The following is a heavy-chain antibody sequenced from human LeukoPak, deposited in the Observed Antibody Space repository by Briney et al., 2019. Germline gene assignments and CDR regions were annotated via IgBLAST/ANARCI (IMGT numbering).Heavy chain of an antibody. D-gene: IGHD3-10*01. CDR1: GGSISSTSYC. Sequence: KPSETLSLTCTVSGGSISSTSYCWGWIRQPPGKGLEWIGSIYYSGSTYYNPSLKSRVTISVDTSKNQFSLKLNSVTAADTAVYYCARPTDYGSGSYYNVYPFDYWGQGTLVTVSS. J-gene: IGHJ4*02. CDR3: ARPTDYGSGSYYNVYPFDY. V-gene: IGHV4-39*01. CDR2: IYYSGST.